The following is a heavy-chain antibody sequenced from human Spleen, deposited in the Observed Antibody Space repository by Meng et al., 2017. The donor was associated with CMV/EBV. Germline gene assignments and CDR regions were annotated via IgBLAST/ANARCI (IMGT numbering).Heavy chain of an antibody. Sequence: QVQLQQWGAGLLKPSETLSLTCAVDGGSFSGYYWSWIRQPPGKGLEWIGEINHSGSTNYNPSLKSRVTISVDTSKNQFSLKLSSVTAADTAVYYCARIITIPYYFDYWGQGTLVTVSS. CDR1: GGSFSGYY. CDR3: ARIITIPYYFDY. V-gene: IGHV4-34*01. CDR2: INHSGST. J-gene: IGHJ4*02. D-gene: IGHD3-3*01.